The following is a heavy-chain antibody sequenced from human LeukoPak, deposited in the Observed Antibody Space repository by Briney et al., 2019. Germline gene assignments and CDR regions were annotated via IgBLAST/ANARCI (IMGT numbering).Heavy chain of an antibody. CDR1: GGSFSGYY. CDR3: ARGRFGVTSYYYYYYMDV. V-gene: IGHV4-34*01. D-gene: IGHD3-3*01. Sequence: SETLSLTCAVYGGSFSGYYWSWIRQPPGKGLEWIGEINHSVSTNYNPALKRRVTISVDTSKNQLSLKLSSVTTADTAVYYCARGRFGVTSYYYYYYMDVWGKGTTVTVSS. J-gene: IGHJ6*03. CDR2: INHSVST.